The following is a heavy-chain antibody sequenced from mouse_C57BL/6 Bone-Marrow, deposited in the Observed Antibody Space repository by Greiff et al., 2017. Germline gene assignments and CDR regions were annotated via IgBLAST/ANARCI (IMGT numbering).Heavy chain of an antibody. V-gene: IGHV1-81*01. D-gene: IGHD2-3*01. CDR2: IYPRSGNT. Sequence: VQLQQSGAELARPGASVKLSCKASGYTFTSYGISWVKQRTGQGLEWIGEIYPRSGNTYYNEKLKGKATLTADQSSSTAYMELRRLTSEDSAVYFCARSGWLLLYFGVWGTGTTVTVSS. CDR3: ARSGWLLLYFGV. J-gene: IGHJ1*03. CDR1: GYTFTSYG.